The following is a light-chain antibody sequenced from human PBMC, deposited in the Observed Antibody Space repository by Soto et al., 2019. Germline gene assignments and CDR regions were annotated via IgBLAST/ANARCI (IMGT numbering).Light chain of an antibody. J-gene: IGLJ2*01. CDR2: HVS. CDR3: NSYAGSNNLV. CDR1: GTDVGQYNY. Sequence: QSALTQPPSASGSPGQSVTISCTGAGTDVGQYNYVSWYQQHPGKAPKLLIHHVSRRPSGVPARFSGSKSGNTASLTVSGLQTEDEADYYCNSYAGSNNLVFGGGTQLTVL. V-gene: IGLV2-8*01.